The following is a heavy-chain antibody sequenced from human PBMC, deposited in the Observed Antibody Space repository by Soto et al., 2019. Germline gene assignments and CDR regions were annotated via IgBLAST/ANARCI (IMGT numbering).Heavy chain of an antibody. CDR2: IVVGSGNT. V-gene: IGHV1-58*01. CDR1: GFTFTSSA. Sequence: ASVKVSCKASGFTFTSSAVQWVRQARGQRLEWIGWIVVGSGNTNYAQKFQERVTITRDMSTSTAYMGLSSLRSEDTAVYCCAADRGIQLWLLGYWGQGTLVTVSS. J-gene: IGHJ4*02. D-gene: IGHD5-18*01. CDR3: AADRGIQLWLLGY.